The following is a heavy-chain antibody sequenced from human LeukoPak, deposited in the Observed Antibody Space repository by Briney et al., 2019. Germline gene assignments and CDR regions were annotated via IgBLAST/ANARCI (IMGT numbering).Heavy chain of an antibody. CDR1: GFTFNTYA. J-gene: IGHJ4*02. V-gene: IGHV3-23*01. CDR3: AKTSTGYSSGRYPGWPADS. D-gene: IGHD6-19*01. CDR2: IFGSGGSA. Sequence: PGGSLRLSCAASGFTFNTYAMYWVRQAPGKGLEWVSGIFGSGGSAHYADSVKGRFTISRDNSKNTVYLQMNSLRAEDTAVYYCAKTSTGYSSGRYPGWPADSWGQGALVTVSS.